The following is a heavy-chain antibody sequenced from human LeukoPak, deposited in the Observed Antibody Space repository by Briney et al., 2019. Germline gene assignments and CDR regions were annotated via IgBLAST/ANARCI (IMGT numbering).Heavy chain of an antibody. D-gene: IGHD5-24*01. Sequence: GGSLRLSCAASGFTFSSYAMHWVHQAPGKGLEYVSAISSNGGSAYYANSVKGRFTISRDNSKNTLYLQMGSLRAEDMAVYYCARDSRDGYNSPADYWGQGTLVTASS. J-gene: IGHJ4*02. CDR3: ARDSRDGYNSPADY. CDR2: ISSNGGSA. CDR1: GFTFSSYA. V-gene: IGHV3-64*01.